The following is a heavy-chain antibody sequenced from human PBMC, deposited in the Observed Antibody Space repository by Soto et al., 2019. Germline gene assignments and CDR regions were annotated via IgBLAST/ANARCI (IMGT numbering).Heavy chain of an antibody. V-gene: IGHV5-10-1*01. J-gene: IGHJ4*02. CDR1: GYGFTSYW. CDR2: IDPSDSYT. CDR3: ARGGDRGSWSSDY. D-gene: IGHD6-13*01. Sequence: EVQLVQSGAEVKKPGESLRISCKGSGYGFTSYWISWVRQMPGKGLEWMGRIDPSDSYTNYSPSFQGHVTISADKSISNAYMMWSRLEASDTGVDYCARGGDRGSWSSDYWGQGTLVTFS.